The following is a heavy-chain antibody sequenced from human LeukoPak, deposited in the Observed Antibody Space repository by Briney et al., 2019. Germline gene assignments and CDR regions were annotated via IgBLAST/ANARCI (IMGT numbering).Heavy chain of an antibody. J-gene: IGHJ6*03. CDR2: INHSGST. CDR3: ARHSSGWFAPYYYYYYMDV. V-gene: IGHV4-34*01. CDR1: GRSFSGYY. Sequence: SETLSLTCAVYGRSFSGYYWSWIRQPPGRGLEWIGEINHSGSTNYNPSLKSRVTISVDTSKNQFSLKLSSVTAADTAVYYCARHSSGWFAPYYYYYYMDVWGKGTTVTISS. D-gene: IGHD6-19*01.